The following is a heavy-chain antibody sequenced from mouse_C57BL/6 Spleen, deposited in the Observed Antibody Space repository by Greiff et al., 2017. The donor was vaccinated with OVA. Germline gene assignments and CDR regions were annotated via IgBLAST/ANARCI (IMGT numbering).Heavy chain of an antibody. CDR1: GYTFTSYW. CDR3: ARRCYYGSSYEAMDY. J-gene: IGHJ4*01. Sequence: QVQLQQPGAELVKPGASVKLSCKASGYTFTSYWMQWVKQRPGQGLEWIGEIDPSDSYTNYNQKLKGKATLTVDTSSSTAYMQLSSLTSEDSAVYYCARRCYYGSSYEAMDYWGQGTSVTVSS. V-gene: IGHV1-50*01. D-gene: IGHD1-1*01. CDR2: IDPSDSYT.